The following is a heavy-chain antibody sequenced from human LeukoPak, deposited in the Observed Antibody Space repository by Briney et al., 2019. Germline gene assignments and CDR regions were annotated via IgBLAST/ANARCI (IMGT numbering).Heavy chain of an antibody. V-gene: IGHV6-1*01. D-gene: IGHD2-15*01. CDR1: GDSVSSNSAA. J-gene: IGHJ4*02. Sequence: SQTLSLACAISGDSVSSNSAAWNWIRQSPSRGLEWLGRTYQRSRWYNDYALSVKRRVTINPDTSKNQFSLQLNSVTPEDTAVYYCAREDCSGGSCYGGFGCWGQGTLVTVSS. CDR2: TYQRSRWYN. CDR3: AREDCSGGSCYGGFGC.